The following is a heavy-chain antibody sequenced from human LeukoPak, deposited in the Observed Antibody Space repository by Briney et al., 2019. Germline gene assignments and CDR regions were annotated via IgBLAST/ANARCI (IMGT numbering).Heavy chain of an antibody. V-gene: IGHV4-34*01. D-gene: IGHD2/OR15-2a*01. CDR1: GGSFSGYY. CDR2: INHSGST. Sequence: SETLSLTCAVYGGSFSGYYWSWIRQPPGKGLEWIGEINHSGSTNYNPSLKSRVTISADTSKNQFSLKLGSVTAADTAVYYCTRDPGGAAPSVSTSHFDIWGQGTMVTVSS. J-gene: IGHJ3*02. CDR3: TRDPGGAAPSVSTSHFDI.